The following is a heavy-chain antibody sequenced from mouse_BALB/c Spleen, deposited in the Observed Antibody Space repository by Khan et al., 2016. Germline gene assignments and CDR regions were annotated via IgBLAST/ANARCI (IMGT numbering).Heavy chain of an antibody. J-gene: IGHJ2*01. CDR3: TRGRGGLLVGD. D-gene: IGHD1-1*01. CDR1: GFTFTDYY. Sequence: EVELVESGGGLVQPGGSLRLSCATSGFTFTDYYMSWVRQPPGKALEWLGFIRNNANGYTTEYSASVKVRITISRDNSQIILHLHMITPRAEASATYYWTRGRGGLLVGDWGQGTTRTVSS. CDR2: IRNNANGYTT. V-gene: IGHV7-3*02.